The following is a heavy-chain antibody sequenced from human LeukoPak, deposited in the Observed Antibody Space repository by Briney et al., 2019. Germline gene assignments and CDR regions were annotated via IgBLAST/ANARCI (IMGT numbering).Heavy chain of an antibody. V-gene: IGHV3-23*01. CDR1: GITLSNYG. Sequence: GGSLRLSCAVSGITLSNYGMSWVRQAPGKGLEWVAGISDRGGSTNYADSVKGRFTVSRDNPKNTLWLQMNSLRAGDTAVYSCARARGYCAADCSRYAFDYWGQGTLVTVSS. D-gene: IGHD2-21*02. CDR2: ISDRGGST. CDR3: ARARGYCAADCSRYAFDY. J-gene: IGHJ4*02.